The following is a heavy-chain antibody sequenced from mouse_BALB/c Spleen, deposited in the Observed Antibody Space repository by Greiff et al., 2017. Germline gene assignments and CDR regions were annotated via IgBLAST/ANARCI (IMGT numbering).Heavy chain of an antibody. CDR1: GFSLTGYG. J-gene: IGHJ1*01. V-gene: IGHV2-6-7*01. CDR3: ARVGHYYGSRGWYFDV. Sequence: VQLQESGPGLVAPSQSLSITCTVSGFSLTGYGVNWVRQPPGKGLEWLGMIWGDGSTDYNSALKSRLSISKDNSKSQGFLKMNSLQTDDTARYYCARVGHYYGSRGWYFDVWGAGTTVTVSS. CDR2: IWGDGST. D-gene: IGHD1-1*01.